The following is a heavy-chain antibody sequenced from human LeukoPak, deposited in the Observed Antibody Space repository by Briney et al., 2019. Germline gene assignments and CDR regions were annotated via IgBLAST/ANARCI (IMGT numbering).Heavy chain of an antibody. Sequence: GGSLRLSCAASGFTFSSYNMNWVRQAPGKGLEWVSTISGSGLSTYYADSVKGRFTISRDNSKNTLYLQMNSLRAEDTAVYYCAKDQHDSSGYYGYWGQGTLVTVSS. D-gene: IGHD3-22*01. CDR3: AKDQHDSSGYYGY. CDR2: ISGSGLST. V-gene: IGHV3-23*01. J-gene: IGHJ4*02. CDR1: GFTFSSYN.